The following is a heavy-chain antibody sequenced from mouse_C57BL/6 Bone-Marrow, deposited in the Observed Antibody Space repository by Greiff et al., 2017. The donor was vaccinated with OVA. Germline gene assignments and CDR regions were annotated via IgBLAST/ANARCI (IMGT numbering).Heavy chain of an antibody. CDR3: ARGGVYNNDDAFAY. CDR2: IYPGNSDT. D-gene: IGHD2-12*01. Sequence: VQLQESGTVLARPGASVKMSCKTSGYTFTSYWMHWVKQRPGQGLEWIGAIYPGNSDTSYNEKFKGKATLTADTSASTAYMQLSSLTSEDSAVYYCARGGVYNNDDAFAYWGQGTTVTVSS. CDR1: GYTFTSYW. V-gene: IGHV1-5*01. J-gene: IGHJ2*01.